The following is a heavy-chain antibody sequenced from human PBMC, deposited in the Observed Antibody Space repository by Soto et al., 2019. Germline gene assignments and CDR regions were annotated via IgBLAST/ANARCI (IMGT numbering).Heavy chain of an antibody. Sequence: GASVKVSCKASGYTFTSYGISWVRQAPGQGLEWMGWVSAYNGNTNYAQKLQGRVTMTTDTSTSTAYMELRSLRSDDTAVYYCARAKDTAMVNWFDPWGQGTLVTVYS. CDR2: VSAYNGNT. CDR3: ARAKDTAMVNWFDP. CDR1: GYTFTSYG. D-gene: IGHD5-18*01. V-gene: IGHV1-18*01. J-gene: IGHJ5*02.